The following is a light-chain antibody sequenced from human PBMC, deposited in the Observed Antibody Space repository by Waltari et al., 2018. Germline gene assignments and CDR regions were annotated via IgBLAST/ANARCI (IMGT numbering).Light chain of an antibody. J-gene: IGKJ1*01. CDR3: QQYTTYSGT. CDR1: QGASRW. Sequence: DIQMTQSPSTLSESIGDRVTNTRRASQGASRWLAWYQQKPGKAPKVLIYDASSLESGVPSRFSGSGSGTEFTLTISSLQPDDFATYYCQQYTTYSGTFGQGTKVEIK. V-gene: IGKV1-5*01. CDR2: DAS.